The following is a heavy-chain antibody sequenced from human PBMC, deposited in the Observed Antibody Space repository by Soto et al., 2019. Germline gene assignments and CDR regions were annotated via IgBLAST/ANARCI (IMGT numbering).Heavy chain of an antibody. Sequence: QVQLVESGGGVVQPGRSLRLSCAASGFTFSSYNMEWVRQAPGKGLEWVTVISFDGSNKYYADSVKGRFTISRDNSKNTLFLQMNGLRDEDTAVYYCAREVGTFYYHYGMDVWGQGTTVTVSS. V-gene: IGHV3-30-3*01. CDR2: ISFDGSNK. D-gene: IGHD2-21*02. J-gene: IGHJ6*02. CDR3: AREVGTFYYHYGMDV. CDR1: GFTFSSYN.